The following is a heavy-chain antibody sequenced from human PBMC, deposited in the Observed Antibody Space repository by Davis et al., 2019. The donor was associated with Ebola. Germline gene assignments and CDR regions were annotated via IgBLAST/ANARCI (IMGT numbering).Heavy chain of an antibody. J-gene: IGHJ3*02. V-gene: IGHV1-46*01. Sequence: ASVKVSCKASGYTFTSYYMHWVRQAPGQGLEWMGMINPSGGSTSYAQKFQGRVTMTRDTSTSTVYMELSSLRSEDTAVYYCASPDYYDSSGYSDAFDIWGQGTMVTVSS. CDR1: GYTFTSYY. D-gene: IGHD3-22*01. CDR3: ASPDYYDSSGYSDAFDI. CDR2: INPSGGST.